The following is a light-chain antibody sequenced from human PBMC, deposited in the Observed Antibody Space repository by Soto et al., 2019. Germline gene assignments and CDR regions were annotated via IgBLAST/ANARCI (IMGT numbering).Light chain of an antibody. Sequence: QSVLTQTPSVSGAPGQRGTISCTGRSSNIGAGYDVHWYQHLPGTAPKLLIYGTTNRPSGVPDRFSGSKSGISASLAITGLQAEDEADYYCHSYDSSLSASVFGAGTKLTVL. CDR2: GTT. CDR3: HSYDSSLSASV. CDR1: SSNIGAGYD. V-gene: IGLV1-40*01. J-gene: IGLJ1*01.